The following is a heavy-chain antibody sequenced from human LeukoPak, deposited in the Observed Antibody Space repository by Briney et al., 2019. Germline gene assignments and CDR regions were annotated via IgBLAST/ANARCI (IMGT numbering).Heavy chain of an antibody. CDR2: ISGSGGST. J-gene: IGHJ4*02. D-gene: IGHD3-10*01. V-gene: IGHV3-23*01. CDR3: VRGVHPKAIFDRLY. Sequence: GGSLRLSCAASGFTFSGYGMSWVRQAPGKGLEWVSAISGSGGSTYYADSVKGRFTISRDNSKNTLYLQMNSLRAEDTAVYYCVRGVHPKAIFDRLYWGQGTLVTVSS. CDR1: GFTFSGYG.